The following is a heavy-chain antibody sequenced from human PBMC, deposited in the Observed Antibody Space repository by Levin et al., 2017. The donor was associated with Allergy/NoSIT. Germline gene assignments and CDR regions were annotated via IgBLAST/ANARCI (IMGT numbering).Heavy chain of an antibody. CDR2: INLDGGSI. D-gene: IGHD5-12*01. V-gene: IGHV3-23*01. J-gene: IGHJ4*03. CDR1: GFTFNNYA. CDR3: AKKWLVEGPTGFFDQ. Sequence: GESLKISCAASGFTFNNYAMSWVRQAPEKGLEWLAAINLDGGSISYRDSVKGRFTISRDNSKNTLYLQMNSLRADDTARYYCAKKWLVEGPTGFFDQWGQGSLV.